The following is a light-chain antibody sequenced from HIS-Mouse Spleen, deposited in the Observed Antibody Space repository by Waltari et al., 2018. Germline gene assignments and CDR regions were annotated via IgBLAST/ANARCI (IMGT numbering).Light chain of an antibody. V-gene: IGKV1-8*01. CDR2: AAS. Sequence: AIRPTQSPSSFAASTGDRVTITCRASQGISSYLAWYQQKPGKAPKLLIYAASTLQSGVPSRFSGSGSGTDFTLTISCLQSEDFATYYCQQYYSYPHTFGQGTKLEIK. CDR3: QQYYSYPHT. CDR1: QGISSY. J-gene: IGKJ2*01.